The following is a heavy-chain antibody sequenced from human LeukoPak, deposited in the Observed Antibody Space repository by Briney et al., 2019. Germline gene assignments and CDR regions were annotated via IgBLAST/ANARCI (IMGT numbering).Heavy chain of an antibody. Sequence: ASLKISCKASVGTFSGYALRWGRHTPGHRVEWMWGVIPIFCTANYDQKYQRRVTITTDESTSTAYMELSSLRSEDTAVYYCARDRGIAAPRPPYCYYMDVWGKGTTVTVSS. J-gene: IGHJ6*03. CDR3: ARDRGIAAPRPPYCYYMDV. CDR2: VIPIFCTA. V-gene: IGHV1-69*05. D-gene: IGHD6-13*01. CDR1: VGTFSGYA.